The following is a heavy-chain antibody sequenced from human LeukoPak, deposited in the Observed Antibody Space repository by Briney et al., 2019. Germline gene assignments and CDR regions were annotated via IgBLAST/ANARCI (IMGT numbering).Heavy chain of an antibody. J-gene: IGHJ4*02. CDR1: GFTFSSSW. CDR2: ISYDGSNK. D-gene: IGHD2-21*01. Sequence: PGGSLRLSCAASGFTFSSSWLHWVRQAPGKGLEWVAVISYDGSNKYYADSVKGRFTISRDNSKNTLYLQMNSLRAEDTAVYYCARGSDFVVGPRIDYWGQGTLVTVSS. CDR3: ARGSDFVVGPRIDY. V-gene: IGHV3-30*01.